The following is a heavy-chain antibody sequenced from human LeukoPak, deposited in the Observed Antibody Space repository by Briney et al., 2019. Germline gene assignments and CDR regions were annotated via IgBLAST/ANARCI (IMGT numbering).Heavy chain of an antibody. J-gene: IGHJ4*02. D-gene: IGHD1-26*01. V-gene: IGHV1-2*02. CDR1: GYTFTDYY. Sequence: ASVTVSCKASGYTFTDYYMHWLRQAPGQGPEWMGWINPTSGATNYIQKFQDRVTMTRDTSITTAYMELSRLTSDDTAVYYCAVLASGNYSAYWGQGALVTVSS. CDR3: AVLASGNYSAY. CDR2: INPTSGAT.